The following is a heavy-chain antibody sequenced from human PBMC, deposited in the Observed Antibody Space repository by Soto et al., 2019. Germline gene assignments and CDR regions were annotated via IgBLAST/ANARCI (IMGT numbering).Heavy chain of an antibody. V-gene: IGHV4-34*01. Sequence: PSETLSLTCGVYGGSFRNYYWIWVRQPPGKGLEWIGEVNHSGEATYNPSLQSRITISLDTSNNQFSLKMTSVTAADTAVYYCARHGRCSSTSCYSGRYYYYGMDVWGQGTTVTVSS. CDR3: ARHGRCSSTSCYSGRYYYYGMDV. CDR1: GGSFRNYY. J-gene: IGHJ6*02. CDR2: VNHSGEA. D-gene: IGHD2-2*01.